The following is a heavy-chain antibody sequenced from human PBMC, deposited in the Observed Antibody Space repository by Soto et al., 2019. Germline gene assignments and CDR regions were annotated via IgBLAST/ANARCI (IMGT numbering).Heavy chain of an antibody. CDR1: GGTFSSYT. J-gene: IGHJ6*03. Sequence: QVQLVQSGAEVKQPGSSVKVSCKASGGTFSSYTISWVRQAPGQGLEWMGRIIPILGIANYAQKFQGRVTITADKSTSTAYMELSSLRSEDTAVYYCAREGCTNGVGGYYYYMDVWGKGTTVTVS. CDR2: IIPILGIA. V-gene: IGHV1-69*08. CDR3: AREGCTNGVGGYYYYMDV. D-gene: IGHD2-8*01.